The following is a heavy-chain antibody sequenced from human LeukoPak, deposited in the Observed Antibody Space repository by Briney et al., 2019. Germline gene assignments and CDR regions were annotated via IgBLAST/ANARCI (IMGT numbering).Heavy chain of an antibody. CDR3: ARLPSPYGYPYYYYHMDV. CDR2: ISYDGSNK. Sequence: GGSLRLSCAASGFTFSSYAMHWVRQAPGKGLEWVAVISYDGSNKYYADSVKGRFTISRDNSKNTLYLQMNSLRAEDTAVYYCARLPSPYGYPYYYYHMDVWGKGTTVTVSS. V-gene: IGHV3-30-3*01. D-gene: IGHD5-18*01. J-gene: IGHJ6*03. CDR1: GFTFSSYA.